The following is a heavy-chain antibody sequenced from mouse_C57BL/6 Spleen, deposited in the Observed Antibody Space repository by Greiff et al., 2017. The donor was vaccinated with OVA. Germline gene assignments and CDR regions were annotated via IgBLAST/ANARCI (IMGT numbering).Heavy chain of an antibody. CDR3: TREAYDGYSCAY. D-gene: IGHD2-3*01. J-gene: IGHJ3*01. Sequence: QVQLQQSGAELVRPGASVTLSCKASGYTFTDYEMHWVKQTPVHGLEWIGAIDPETGGTAYNQKFKGKAILTADKSSSTAYMELRSLTSEDSAVYYCTREAYDGYSCAYWGQGTLVTVSA. V-gene: IGHV1-15*01. CDR2: IDPETGGT. CDR1: GYTFTDYE.